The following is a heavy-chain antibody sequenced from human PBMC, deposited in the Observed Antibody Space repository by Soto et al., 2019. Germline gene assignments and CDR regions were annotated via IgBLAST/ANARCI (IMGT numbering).Heavy chain of an antibody. J-gene: IGHJ4*02. CDR3: AKGPHTNVGWPYYFES. Sequence: PGGSLRLSCEACGFTFSRVSMNWVRQVPGKGLEWISYSSPRGDTIYYADSVEGRFTISRDNARNSLSLHMSSLRDEDSALYYCAKGPHTNVGWPYYFESWGQGVPVTVSS. CDR2: SSPRGDTI. CDR1: GFTFSRVS. V-gene: IGHV3-48*02. D-gene: IGHD6-19*01.